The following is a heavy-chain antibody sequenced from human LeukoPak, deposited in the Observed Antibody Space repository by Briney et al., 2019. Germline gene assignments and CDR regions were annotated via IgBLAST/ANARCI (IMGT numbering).Heavy chain of an antibody. D-gene: IGHD3-22*01. V-gene: IGHV3-33*06. Sequence: GGSLRLSCAASRFTFSSYWMSWVRQAPGKGRECVTVIWYDGSNKYYADSEKGRFTISRDNSKNTLYLQMNGLRAEDTAVYYCAKGTDYFDPLRSFDFWGQGTLVTVSS. J-gene: IGHJ4*02. CDR1: RFTFSSYW. CDR3: AKGTDYFDPLRSFDF. CDR2: IWYDGSNK.